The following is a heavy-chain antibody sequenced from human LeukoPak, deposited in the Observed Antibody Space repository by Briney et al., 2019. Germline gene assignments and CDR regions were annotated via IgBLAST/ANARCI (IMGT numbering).Heavy chain of an antibody. CDR3: ARVDSSGWDWFDP. Sequence: SETLSLTCTVSGGSISSSSYYWGWIRQPPGKGLEWIGRIYTSGSTNYNPSLESRVTMSVDTSKNQFSLKLSSVTAADTAVYYCARVDSSGWDWFDPWGQGTLVTVSS. CDR2: IYTSGST. V-gene: IGHV4-39*07. J-gene: IGHJ5*02. D-gene: IGHD6-19*01. CDR1: GGSISSSSYY.